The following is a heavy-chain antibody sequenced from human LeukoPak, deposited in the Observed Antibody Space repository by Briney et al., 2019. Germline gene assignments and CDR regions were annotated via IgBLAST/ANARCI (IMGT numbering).Heavy chain of an antibody. V-gene: IGHV3-23*01. CDR3: ATSTVAKYDY. J-gene: IGHJ4*02. Sequence: GGSLRLSCAASGFTFSSYAMSWVRQAPGKGLEWVSGISGSGGSTYYADSVKGRFTISRDNSKNTLYLQMNSLRAEDTALYYCATSTVAKYDYWGQGTLVAVSS. D-gene: IGHD4-11*01. CDR2: ISGSGGST. CDR1: GFTFSSYA.